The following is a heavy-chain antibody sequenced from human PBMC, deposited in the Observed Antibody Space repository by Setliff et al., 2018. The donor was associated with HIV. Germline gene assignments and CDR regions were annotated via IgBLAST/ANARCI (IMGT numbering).Heavy chain of an antibody. J-gene: IGHJ5*02. D-gene: IGHD3-22*01. CDR3: ARDMTYYYDTSGSLGWFDP. CDR2: MHYSGTT. CDR1: GGSISSSSYF. V-gene: IGHV4-39*07. Sequence: SETLSLTCTVSGGSISSSSYFWGWIRQSPGKVLEWIGTMHYSGTTYYNLSLKSRVTISVDTSKNQFSLKLRSVTAADTAIYYRARDMTYYYDTSGSLGWFDPWGQGTLVTVS.